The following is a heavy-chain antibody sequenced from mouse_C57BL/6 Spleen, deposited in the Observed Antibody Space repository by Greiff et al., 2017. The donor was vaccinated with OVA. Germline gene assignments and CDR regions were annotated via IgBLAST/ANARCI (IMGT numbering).Heavy chain of an antibody. D-gene: IGHD2-3*01. Sequence: QVQLQQPGAELVKPGASVKMSCKASGYTFTSYWITWVKQRPGQGLEWIGDIYPGSGSTNYNEKFKSKATLTVDTSSSTAYMQLRSLTSEDSAVYYCARPDGYYREPFAYWGQGTLVTVSA. V-gene: IGHV1-55*01. CDR2: IYPGSGST. J-gene: IGHJ3*01. CDR1: GYTFTSYW. CDR3: ARPDGYYREPFAY.